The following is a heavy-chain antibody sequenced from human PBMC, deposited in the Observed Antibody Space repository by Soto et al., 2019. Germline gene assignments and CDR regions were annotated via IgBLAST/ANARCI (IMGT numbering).Heavy chain of an antibody. CDR1: GGSVNTGDNY. J-gene: IGHJ6*02. CDR2: IYHTGNT. CDR3: AREPLDGMDV. V-gene: IGHV4-30-4*01. Sequence: HVQLHQSGPRLVKPSQTLSLECSVIGGSVNTGDNYWSWVRQSPGRGLEWIGYIYHTGNTFYNPALENRGTMSVDASKNQFSLTLTSVTAADTAVYFCAREPLDGMDVWGQGTNVTVSS.